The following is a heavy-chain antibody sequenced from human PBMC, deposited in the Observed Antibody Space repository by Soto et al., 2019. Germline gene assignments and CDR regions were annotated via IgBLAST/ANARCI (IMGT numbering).Heavy chain of an antibody. J-gene: IGHJ4*02. Sequence: QVQLVESGGGVVQPGRSLRLSCAASGFTFSSYGMHWVRQAPGKGLEWVAVISYDGSNKYYPDSVKGRFTISRDNSQNTLYLQMNSLRAEDTAVYYCAKDMYSSSWYFDYWGQGTLVTVSS. D-gene: IGHD6-13*01. CDR2: ISYDGSNK. CDR3: AKDMYSSSWYFDY. CDR1: GFTFSSYG. V-gene: IGHV3-30*18.